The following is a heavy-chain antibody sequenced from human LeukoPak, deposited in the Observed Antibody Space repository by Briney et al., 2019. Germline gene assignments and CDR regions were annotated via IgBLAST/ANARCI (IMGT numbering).Heavy chain of an antibody. CDR3: ARRGQYFDV. CDR1: EFTFSRFW. Sequence: SGGSLRLSCAASEFTFSRFWMSWVRQAPGKGLEWVAKINEDGGENYYVDSVKGRFTISRDNAKNSLYLQMNSLRAEDTAVYYCARRGQYFDVTGQGTLVTVSS. V-gene: IGHV3-7*04. J-gene: IGHJ4*02. CDR2: INEDGGEN.